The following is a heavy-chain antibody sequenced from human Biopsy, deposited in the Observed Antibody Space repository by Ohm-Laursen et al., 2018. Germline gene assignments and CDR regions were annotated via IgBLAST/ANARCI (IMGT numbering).Heavy chain of an antibody. V-gene: IGHV4-4*07. Sequence: SETLSLTCTVSGGSISNYYWSWIRQPPGKGLEWIGRIYSSGSTNYNPSLKSRVTISVDRSKNHFSLELSSVTAADPAVYYCARVGVGAPSIDYFDSWGQGALVTVSS. CDR2: IYSSGST. D-gene: IGHD1-26*01. CDR1: GGSISNYY. CDR3: ARVGVGAPSIDYFDS. J-gene: IGHJ4*02.